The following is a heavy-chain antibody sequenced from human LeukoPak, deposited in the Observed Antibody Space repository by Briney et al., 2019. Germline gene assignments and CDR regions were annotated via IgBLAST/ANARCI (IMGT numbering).Heavy chain of an antibody. J-gene: IGHJ3*02. CDR1: GFTFSSCW. D-gene: IGHD6-19*01. CDR2: IKQDGREK. V-gene: IGHV3-7*01. Sequence: GGSLRLSCAASGFTFSSCWMNWVRQAPGKGLEWVANIKQDGREKYYVDSVKGRFTISRDNAKNSLYLQMNSLRAEDTSVYYCATSQTTSGRYGNAFDIWGQGTMVTVSS. CDR3: ATSQTTSGRYGNAFDI.